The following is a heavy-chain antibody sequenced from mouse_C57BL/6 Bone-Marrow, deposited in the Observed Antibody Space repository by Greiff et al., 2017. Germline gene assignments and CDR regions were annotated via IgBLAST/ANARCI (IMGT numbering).Heavy chain of an antibody. CDR2: IYPRRGNT. V-gene: IGHV1-81*01. J-gene: IGHJ3*01. CDR1: GYTFTSYG. CDR3: ARRGYDYGFAY. D-gene: IGHD2-4*01. Sequence: QVQLQQSGAELARPGASVKLSCKASGYTFTSYGISWVKQRTGQGLEWIGEIYPRRGNTYYNEKFKGKATLTADKSSSTAYMELRSLTSEDSAVYFCARRGYDYGFAYGGQGTLVTVSA.